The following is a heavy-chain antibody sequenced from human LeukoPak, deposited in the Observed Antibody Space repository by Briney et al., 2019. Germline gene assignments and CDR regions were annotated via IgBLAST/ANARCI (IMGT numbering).Heavy chain of an antibody. CDR3: ARWTTTYLDY. J-gene: IGHJ4*02. D-gene: IGHD4-11*01. CDR1: GYTFTNYY. CDR2: TDPIGGST. V-gene: IGHV1-46*01. Sequence: ASVKVSCKASGYTFTNYYIHWLRQAPGQGLEWMGITDPIGGSTNCAQKFQGRVTMTRDTSTSTVYMELSSLRSEDSAVYYCARWTTTYLDYWGQGTLVTVSS.